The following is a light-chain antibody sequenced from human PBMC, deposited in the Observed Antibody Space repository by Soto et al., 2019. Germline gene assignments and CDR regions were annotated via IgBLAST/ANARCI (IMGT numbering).Light chain of an antibody. CDR3: QQYNAWPIT. CDR1: QSVSSN. CDR2: GAS. Sequence: EIVLTQSPGTLSLSPGERATLSCRASQSVSSNLAWYQQKPGQAPRLLIYGASTRATGIPARFSGGGSGADFTLTITSLQSEDFAIYYCQQYNAWPITFGQGTRLEIK. J-gene: IGKJ5*01. V-gene: IGKV3-15*01.